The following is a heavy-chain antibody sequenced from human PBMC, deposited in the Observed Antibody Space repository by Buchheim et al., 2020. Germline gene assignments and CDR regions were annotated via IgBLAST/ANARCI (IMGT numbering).Heavy chain of an antibody. V-gene: IGHV3-30*18. CDR1: GFTFSSYG. Sequence: QVQLVESGGGVVQPGRSLRLSCAASGFTFSSYGMHWVRQAPGKGLEWVAVISYDGSNKYYADSVKGRFTISRDNSKNTLYLQMNSLRAEDTAVYYCAKVVGGWFGELSDYFDYWGQGTL. J-gene: IGHJ4*02. D-gene: IGHD3-10*01. CDR3: AKVVGGWFGELSDYFDY. CDR2: ISYDGSNK.